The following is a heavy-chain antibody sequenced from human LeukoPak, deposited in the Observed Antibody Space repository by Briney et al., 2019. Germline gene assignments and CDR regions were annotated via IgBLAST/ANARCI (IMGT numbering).Heavy chain of an antibody. CDR1: GGSISSGGYY. Sequence: SQTLSLTCTVSGGSISSGGYYWSWIRQHPGKGLEWIGYIYYGGSTYYNPSLKSRVTISVDTSKNQFSLKLSSVTAADTAVYYCARYLKGHYDSSGYLDYWGQGTLVTVSS. CDR2: IYYGGST. D-gene: IGHD3-22*01. CDR3: ARYLKGHYDSSGYLDY. V-gene: IGHV4-31*03. J-gene: IGHJ4*02.